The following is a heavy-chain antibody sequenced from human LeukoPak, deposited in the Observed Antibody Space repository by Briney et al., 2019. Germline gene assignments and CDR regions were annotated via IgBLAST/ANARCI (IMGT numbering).Heavy chain of an antibody. CDR2: IRYDGSNK. CDR3: DLMYYGDPVDNAFDI. V-gene: IGHV3-30*02. CDR1: GFTFSSYG. Sequence: PWGSLRLSCAASGFTFSSYGMHWVRQASGKGLEWVAFIRYDGSNKYYADSVKGRFTISRDNSKNTLYLQMNSLRAEDTAVYYCDLMYYGDPVDNAFDIWGQGTMVTVSS. D-gene: IGHD4-17*01. J-gene: IGHJ3*02.